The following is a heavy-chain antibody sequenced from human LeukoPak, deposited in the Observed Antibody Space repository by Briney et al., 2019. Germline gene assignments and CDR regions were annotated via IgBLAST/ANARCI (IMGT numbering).Heavy chain of an antibody. J-gene: IGHJ3*02. CDR2: MSYDGSNK. Sequence: PGGSLRLSCAASGFTFSSYGMHWVRQAPGKGLEWVAVMSYDGSNKYYADSVKGRFTISRDNSKNTLYLQMNSLRAEDTAVYYCARVRSSSWYPDAFDIWGQGTMVTVSS. V-gene: IGHV3-30*03. D-gene: IGHD6-13*01. CDR1: GFTFSSYG. CDR3: ARVRSSSWYPDAFDI.